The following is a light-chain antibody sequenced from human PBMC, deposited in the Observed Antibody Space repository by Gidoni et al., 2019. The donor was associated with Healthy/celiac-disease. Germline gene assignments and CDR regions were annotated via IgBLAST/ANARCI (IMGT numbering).Light chain of an antibody. CDR1: KSLLHSNGYNY. CDR2: LGS. J-gene: IGKJ3*01. Sequence: DIVMTQSPLSLPVTPGEPASISCRASKSLLHSNGYNYLDWYLKKPGQSPQLLIYLGSNRASGVPERFSGSGSGTDFTLKISRVEAEDVGVYYCMQALQTPYTFGPGTKVEIK. V-gene: IGKV2-28*01. CDR3: MQALQTPYT.